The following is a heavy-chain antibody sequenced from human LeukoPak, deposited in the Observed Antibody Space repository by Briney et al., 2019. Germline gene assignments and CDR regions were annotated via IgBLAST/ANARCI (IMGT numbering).Heavy chain of an antibody. CDR1: GGSISSYY. D-gene: IGHD3-22*01. CDR2: IYYSGST. CDR3: ARAALLQMGPFDY. J-gene: IGHJ4*02. V-gene: IGHV4-59*01. Sequence: SETLSLTCTVSGGSISSYYWSWIRQPPGKGLEWIGYIYYSGSTNYNPSLKSRVTISVDTSKNQFSLKLSSVTAADTAVYYCARAALLQMGPFDYWGQGTLVTVSS.